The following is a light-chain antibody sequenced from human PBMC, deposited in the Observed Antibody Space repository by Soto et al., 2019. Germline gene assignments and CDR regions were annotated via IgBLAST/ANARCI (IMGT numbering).Light chain of an antibody. Sequence: EFVLTQSPGTLSLSPGERAPLSCRARQTVRNNYLAWSQQKPGQAPRLLIYDASSRATGIPDRFSGGGSGTDFTLTISRLEPEDFAVYYCQQFSSYPLTFGGGTKVDI. CDR3: QQFSSYPLT. V-gene: IGKV3-20*01. J-gene: IGKJ4*01. CDR1: QTVRNNY. CDR2: DAS.